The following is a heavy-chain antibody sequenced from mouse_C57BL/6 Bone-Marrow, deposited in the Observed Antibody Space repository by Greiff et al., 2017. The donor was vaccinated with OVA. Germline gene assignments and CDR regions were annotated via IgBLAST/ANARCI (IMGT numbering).Heavy chain of an antibody. J-gene: IGHJ3*01. CDR3: VKGRAY. Sequence: VQLQQSGPELVQPGASVKISCKASGYSFTDYYMNWVKQSHGKSLEWIGEINPNSGTTSYNQKFKGKATLTVDKSSSTAYMQLNSLTSEDSAVYYCVKGRAYWGQGTLVTVSA. CDR1: GYSFTDYY. V-gene: IGHV1-39*01. CDR2: INPNSGTT.